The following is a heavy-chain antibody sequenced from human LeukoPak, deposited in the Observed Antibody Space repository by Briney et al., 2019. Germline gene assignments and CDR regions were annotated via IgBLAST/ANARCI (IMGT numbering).Heavy chain of an antibody. CDR2: IIPIFGTA. J-gene: IGHJ4*02. CDR1: GGTFSSYA. Sequence: SVKVSCKASGGTFSSYAISWVRQAPGQGLEWMGGIIPIFGTANYAQKFQGRVTITADESTSTAYMELSSLRSEDTAVYYCANLGDCSSTSCYAYYFDYWGQGTLVTV. CDR3: ANLGDCSSTSCYAYYFDY. V-gene: IGHV1-69*01. D-gene: IGHD2-2*01.